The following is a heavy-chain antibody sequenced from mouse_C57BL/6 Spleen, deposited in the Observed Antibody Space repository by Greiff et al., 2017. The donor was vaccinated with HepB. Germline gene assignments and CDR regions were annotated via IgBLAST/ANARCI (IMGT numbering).Heavy chain of an antibody. CDR3: GRRGGYDKGAMDY. D-gene: IGHD2-2*01. CDR2: IDPSDSNT. J-gene: IGHJ4*01. Sequence: QVQLQQPGAELVKPGASVKLSCKASGYTFTSYWMQWVKQRPGQGLEWIGEIDPSDSNTNYNQKFKGKATLTVDTSSSTAYMQLSSLTSEDSAVYYCGRRGGYDKGAMDYWGQGTSVTVAS. CDR1: GYTFTSYW. V-gene: IGHV1-50*01.